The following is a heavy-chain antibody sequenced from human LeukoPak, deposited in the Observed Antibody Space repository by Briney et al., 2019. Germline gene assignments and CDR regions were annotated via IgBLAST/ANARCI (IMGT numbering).Heavy chain of an antibody. CDR1: GFKFDDYS. D-gene: IGHD4-17*01. Sequence: HPGRSLRLSCVASGFKFDDYSMHWVRQAPGKGLEWVSGINWNSGSIIYADSVKGRFTISRDNAKNSLHLQMNSLRVEDTAVYYCARDMIGNYGDYPTAFDIWGQGTMVTVSS. V-gene: IGHV3-9*01. CDR3: ARDMIGNYGDYPTAFDI. CDR2: INWNSGSI. J-gene: IGHJ3*02.